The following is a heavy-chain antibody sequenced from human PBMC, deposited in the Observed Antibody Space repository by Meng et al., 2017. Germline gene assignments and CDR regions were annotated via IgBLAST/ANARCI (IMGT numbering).Heavy chain of an antibody. CDR1: GGAFSSYA. CDR3: ARNIDY. J-gene: IGHJ4*02. CDR2: INPMFGTA. V-gene: IGHV1-69*01. Sequence: GEVVEAGAERKKAGSEVRGICQASGGAFSSYAIGWVGQATGQGIEWMGGINPMFGTANYGQKYQGRVTITADESTRTAYMELSSLRSEDTAVYYCARNIDYWGQGTLVTVSS.